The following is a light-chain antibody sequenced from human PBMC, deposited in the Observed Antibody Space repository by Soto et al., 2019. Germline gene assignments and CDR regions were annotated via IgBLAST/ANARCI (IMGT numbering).Light chain of an antibody. CDR1: SSDVGSYNL. CDR2: EVS. Sequence: SVLTPPSSLSGSPGQSITLSCPGTSSDVGSYNLVSWYQQHPGKAPKLMIYEVSKRPSGGSNRFSGSKSGNTASLTISGLQAEDEADYYCCSYAGSSTVFGTGTKVTVL. J-gene: IGLJ1*01. V-gene: IGLV2-23*02. CDR3: CSYAGSSTV.